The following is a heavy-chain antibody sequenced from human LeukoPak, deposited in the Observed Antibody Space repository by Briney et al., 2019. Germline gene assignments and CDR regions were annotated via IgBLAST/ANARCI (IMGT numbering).Heavy chain of an antibody. CDR1: GGTFSSYA. V-gene: IGHV1-69*04. J-gene: IGHJ3*02. D-gene: IGHD3-9*01. Sequence: ASVKVSCKASGGTFSSYAISWVRQAPGQGLEWMGRIIPILGIANYAQQFQGRVTITADKSTSTAYMELSSLRSEDTAVYYCARRDYDILTGLTNRAFDIWGQGTMVTVSS. CDR3: ARRDYDILTGLTNRAFDI. CDR2: IIPILGIA.